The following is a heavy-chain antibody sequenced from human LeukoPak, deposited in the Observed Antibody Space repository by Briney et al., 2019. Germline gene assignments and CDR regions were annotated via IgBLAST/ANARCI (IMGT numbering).Heavy chain of an antibody. V-gene: IGHV3-74*01. D-gene: IGHD3-9*01. J-gene: IGHJ4*02. CDR2: INSDGSST. CDR3: ARTTMFSDILSL. Sequence: GGSLRLSCAASGFTFSSYWMHWVRQAPGKGLVWVSRINSDGSSTSYADSVKGRFTISRDNAKNTLYLQMNSLRAEDTAVYYCARTTMFSDILSLWGQGTLATVSS. CDR1: GFTFSSYW.